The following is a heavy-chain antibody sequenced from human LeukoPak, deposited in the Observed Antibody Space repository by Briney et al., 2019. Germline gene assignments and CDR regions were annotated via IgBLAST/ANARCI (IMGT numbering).Heavy chain of an antibody. V-gene: IGHV3-48*03. CDR2: ISDGGSTI. Sequence: PGGSLRLSCEASGFTFSSYQMNWVRQAPGKGLEWVSYISDGGSTIFYAESVKGRFTISRDNAQSSLYLQMDSLRAEDTAVYYCARDQGGWYLGFDLWGQGTMVTVSS. CDR1: GFTFSSYQ. J-gene: IGHJ3*01. CDR3: ARDQGGWYLGFDL. D-gene: IGHD6-19*01.